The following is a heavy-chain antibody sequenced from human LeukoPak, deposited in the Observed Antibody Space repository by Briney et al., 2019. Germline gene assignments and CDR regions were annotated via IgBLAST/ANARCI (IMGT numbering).Heavy chain of an antibody. V-gene: IGHV4-38-2*01. CDR2: IYYSGTT. CDR3: ARHGGDCSTSSCLNWFDP. D-gene: IGHD2-2*01. J-gene: IGHJ5*02. CDR1: GYSINRGYY. Sequence: PSETLSLTCAVSGYSINRGYYWGWIRQPPGKGLEWIGSIYYSGTTYYNPSLKSRVSISLDTSKNQFSLKLNFVTAADTAVYYCARHGGDCSTSSCLNWFDPCGQGTLVTVSS.